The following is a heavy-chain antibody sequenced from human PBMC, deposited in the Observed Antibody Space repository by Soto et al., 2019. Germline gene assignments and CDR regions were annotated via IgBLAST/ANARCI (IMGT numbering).Heavy chain of an antibody. Sequence: ASVKVSCKASGYTFTGYYMHWVRQAPGQGLEWMGWINPNSGGTNYAQKFQGWVTMTRDTFISTAYMELSRLRSDDTAVYYCARGYCSGGSCYLERHAFEIWGQGTMVTVSS. J-gene: IGHJ3*02. V-gene: IGHV1-2*04. D-gene: IGHD2-15*01. CDR3: ARGYCSGGSCYLERHAFEI. CDR1: GYTFTGYY. CDR2: INPNSGGT.